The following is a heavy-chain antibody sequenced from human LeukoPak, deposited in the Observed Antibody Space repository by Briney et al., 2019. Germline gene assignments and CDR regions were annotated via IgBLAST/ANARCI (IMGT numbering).Heavy chain of an antibody. D-gene: IGHD3-3*01. Sequence: SETLSLTCAVYGGSFSGYYWSWIRQPPGKGLEWIGEINHSGSTNYNPSLKSRVTISVDTSKNQFSLKLSSVTAADTAVYYCARQRGYDFWSGYNRPYYYYMDVWGKGTTVTVSS. V-gene: IGHV4-34*01. CDR2: INHSGST. J-gene: IGHJ6*03. CDR3: ARQRGYDFWSGYNRPYYYYMDV. CDR1: GGSFSGYY.